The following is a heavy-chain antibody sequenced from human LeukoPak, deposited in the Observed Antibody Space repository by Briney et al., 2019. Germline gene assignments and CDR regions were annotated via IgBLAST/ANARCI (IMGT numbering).Heavy chain of an antibody. CDR1: GFTFSSYW. J-gene: IGHJ5*01. Sequence: PGGSLRLSCAASGFTFSSYWMNWLRQAPGKGLEWVANVKQDGSEKYYVDSVKGRFTISRDNAKNSLYLQMNSLRAEDTAVYYCAKEGAYPTLTYDSWGQGALVTVSS. V-gene: IGHV3-7*01. D-gene: IGHD4-11*01. CDR3: AKEGAYPTLTYDS. CDR2: VKQDGSEK.